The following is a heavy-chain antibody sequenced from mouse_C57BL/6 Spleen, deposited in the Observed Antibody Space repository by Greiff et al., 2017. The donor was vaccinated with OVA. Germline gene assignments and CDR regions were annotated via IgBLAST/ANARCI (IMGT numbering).Heavy chain of an antibody. CDR2: IDPSDSYT. D-gene: IGHD3-1*01. CDR1: GYTFTSYW. V-gene: IGHV1-69*01. Sequence: QVQLQQPGAELVMPGASVKLSCKASGYTFTSYWMHWVKQRPGQGLEWIGEIDPSDSYTNYNQKFKGKSTLTVDKSSSTAYMLLSSLTSEVSAVYYCARSGGRDYAMDYWGQGTSVTVSS. J-gene: IGHJ4*01. CDR3: ARSGGRDYAMDY.